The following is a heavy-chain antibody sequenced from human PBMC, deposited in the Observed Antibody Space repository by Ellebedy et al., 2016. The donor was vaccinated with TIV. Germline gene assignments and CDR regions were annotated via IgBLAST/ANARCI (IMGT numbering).Heavy chain of an antibody. CDR1: GFTFSSYW. J-gene: IGHJ4*02. CDR3: ARDGITMKVVVNHFDY. CDR2: IKQDGSEK. V-gene: IGHV3-7*01. Sequence: PGGSLRLSCAASGFTFSSYWMSWVRQAPGKGLEWVANIKQDGSEKYYVDSVKGRFTISRDNAKNSLYLQMNSLRAEYTAVYYCARDGITMKVVVNHFDYWGQGTLVTVSS. D-gene: IGHD3-22*01.